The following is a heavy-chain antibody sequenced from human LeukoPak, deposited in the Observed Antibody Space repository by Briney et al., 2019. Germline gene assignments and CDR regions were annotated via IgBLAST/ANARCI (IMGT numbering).Heavy chain of an antibody. V-gene: IGHV5-51*01. CDR3: ARQIYCSSTSCYYFDY. Sequence: GESLQISCKGSGYSFASYWIGWVRQMPGKGLEWMGIIYPGDSDTRYSPSFQGQVTISADKSISTAYLQWSSLKASDTAMYYCARQIYCSSTSCYYFDYWGQGTLVTVSS. CDR1: GYSFASYW. J-gene: IGHJ4*02. CDR2: IYPGDSDT. D-gene: IGHD2-2*01.